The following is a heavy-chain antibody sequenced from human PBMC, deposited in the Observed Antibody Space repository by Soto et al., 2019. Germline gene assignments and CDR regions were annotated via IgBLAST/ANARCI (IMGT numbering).Heavy chain of an antibody. D-gene: IGHD3-10*01. V-gene: IGHV3-23*01. Sequence: GGSLRLSCAASGFTFSSYAMSWVRQAPGKGLEWVSAISGSGGSTYYADSVKGRFTISRDNSKNTLHLQMNSLRAEDTAVYYCAKDGYVWFGESNWFDPWGQGTLVTVSS. J-gene: IGHJ5*02. CDR3: AKDGYVWFGESNWFDP. CDR1: GFTFSSYA. CDR2: ISGSGGST.